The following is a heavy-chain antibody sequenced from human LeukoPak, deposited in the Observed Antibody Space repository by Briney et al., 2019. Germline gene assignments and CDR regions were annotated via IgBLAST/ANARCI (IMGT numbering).Heavy chain of an antibody. CDR2: ISYSGST. D-gene: IGHD2-2*01. J-gene: IGHJ6*03. V-gene: IGHV4-59*12. Sequence: SETLSLTCTVSGGSISSYYWSWIRQPPGKGLEWIGYISYSGSTNYNPSLKSRVTMSVDTSKNQFSLKLSSVTAADTAVYYCARDHKGYCSSTSCSYYYYYYMDAWGKGTTVTVSS. CDR1: GGSISSYY. CDR3: ARDHKGYCSSTSCSYYYYYYMDA.